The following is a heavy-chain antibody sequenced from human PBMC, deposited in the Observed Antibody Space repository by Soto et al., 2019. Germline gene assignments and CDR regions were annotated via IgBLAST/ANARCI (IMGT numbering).Heavy chain of an antibody. Sequence: QVQLVESGGGVVQPGRSRRLSCAASGFTFSSYAMHWVRQAPGKGLEGVAVRSYDGSNKYYADSVKGQSTISGDNSKNTMDLHMNSLRAEDTAVYYCARPLWRNDYNWAYFDLWGRGTLVTVSS. CDR2: RSYDGSNK. V-gene: IGHV3-30-3*01. D-gene: IGHD4-4*01. CDR3: ARPLWRNDYNWAYFDL. J-gene: IGHJ2*01. CDR1: GFTFSSYA.